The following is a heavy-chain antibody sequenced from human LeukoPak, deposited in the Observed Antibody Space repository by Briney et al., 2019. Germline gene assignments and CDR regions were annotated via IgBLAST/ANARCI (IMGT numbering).Heavy chain of an antibody. D-gene: IGHD6-6*01. Sequence: ASVKVSCKASGYTFTGYYIHWVRQAPGQGLEWMGWINPNSGGTNYAQKFQGRVTMTRDTSISTAYMELSRLRSDDTAVYYCACPSSIAARPASPFDYWGQGTLVTVSS. J-gene: IGHJ4*02. CDR3: ACPSSIAARPASPFDY. V-gene: IGHV1-2*02. CDR1: GYTFTGYY. CDR2: INPNSGGT.